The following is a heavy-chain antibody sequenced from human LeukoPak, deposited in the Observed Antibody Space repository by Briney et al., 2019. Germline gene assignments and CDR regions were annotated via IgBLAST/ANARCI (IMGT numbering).Heavy chain of an antibody. V-gene: IGHV3-30-3*01. D-gene: IGHD3-22*01. J-gene: IGHJ4*02. Sequence: GGSLRLSCAASGFTFSSYAMHWVRQAPGKGLEWVTLISYDGSNKYYADPVKGRFTISRDNSKNTLYLQMNSLRAEDTAMYYCTREHYFDNSGYYRSFDYWGQGTLVTVSS. CDR2: ISYDGSNK. CDR1: GFTFSSYA. CDR3: TREHYFDNSGYYRSFDY.